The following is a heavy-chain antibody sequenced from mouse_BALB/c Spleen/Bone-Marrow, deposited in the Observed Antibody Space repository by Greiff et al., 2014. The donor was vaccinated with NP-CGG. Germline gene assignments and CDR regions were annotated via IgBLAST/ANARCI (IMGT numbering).Heavy chain of an antibody. CDR2: ISSGGSYT. J-gene: IGHJ4*01. D-gene: IGHD2-3*01. CDR1: GFTFSSYT. V-gene: IGHV5-6-4*01. CDR3: TRDLYDGYYYYAMDY. Sequence: DVQLQESGGGLVKPGGSLKLSCAASGFTFSSYTMSWVRQTPGKRLEWVATISSGGSYTYYPDSVKGRFTISRDNAKNTLYLQMSSLKSEDTAMYYCTRDLYDGYYYYAMDYWGQGTSVTVSS.